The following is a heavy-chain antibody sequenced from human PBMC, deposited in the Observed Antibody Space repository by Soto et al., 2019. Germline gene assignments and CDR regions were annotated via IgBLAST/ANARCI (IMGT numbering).Heavy chain of an antibody. Sequence: ASVKVSCKASGYTFTYRYLHWVRQAPGQTLEWMGWINAGNGNTKYAQKFQGRVTITRDTSVSTAYMELSSLRSEDTAVYYCARALRYYDSSGYYYPLNYWGQG. CDR2: INAGNGNT. CDR3: ARALRYYDSSGYYYPLNY. D-gene: IGHD3-22*01. CDR1: GYTFTYRY. J-gene: IGHJ4*02. V-gene: IGHV1-3*01.